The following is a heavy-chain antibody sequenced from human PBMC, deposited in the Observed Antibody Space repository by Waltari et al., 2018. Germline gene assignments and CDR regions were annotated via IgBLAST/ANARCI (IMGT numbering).Heavy chain of an antibody. CDR3: ASGGQRTTVTTRAFDI. J-gene: IGHJ3*02. V-gene: IGHV1-3*01. Sequence: QVQLVQSGAEVKKPGASVKVSCKASGYTFTSYAMHWVRQAPGQRLEGMGWINAGNGNTKYAQKFQGRVTITRDTSASTAYMGLSSLRSEDTAVYCCASGGQRTTVTTRAFDIWGQGTMVTVSS. CDR1: GYTFTSYA. D-gene: IGHD4-17*01. CDR2: INAGNGNT.